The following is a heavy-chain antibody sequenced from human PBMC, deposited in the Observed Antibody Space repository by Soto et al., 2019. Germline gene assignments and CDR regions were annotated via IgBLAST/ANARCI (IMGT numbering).Heavy chain of an antibody. CDR1: GFTFSSYG. CDR2: ISYDGSNK. J-gene: IGHJ6*02. V-gene: IGHV3-30*18. Sequence: QVQLVESGGGVVQPGRSLRLSCAASGFTFSSYGMHWVRQAPGKGLEWVAVISYDGSNKYYADSVKGRFTISRDNSKNTLYLQMNSLRAEDTAVYYCTKPLDTTYYYYYGMDVWGQGTTVTVSS. CDR3: TKPLDTTYYYYYGMDV. D-gene: IGHD1-1*01.